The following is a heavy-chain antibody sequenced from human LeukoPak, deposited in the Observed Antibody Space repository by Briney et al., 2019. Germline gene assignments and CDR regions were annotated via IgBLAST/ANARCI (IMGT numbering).Heavy chain of an antibody. J-gene: IGHJ3*02. V-gene: IGHV3-15*01. CDR3: AKGYYYDSSLCAFDI. CDR2: IKSKTDGGTT. D-gene: IGHD3-22*01. CDR1: GLSFTNAW. Sequence: GGSLRLSCEASGLSFTNAWMTWVRQAPGKGLEWVGRIKSKTDGGTTDYAAPVKGRFTISRDDSKNTLYLQMDSLRAEDTAIYYCAKGYYYDSSLCAFDIWGQGTMVTVSS.